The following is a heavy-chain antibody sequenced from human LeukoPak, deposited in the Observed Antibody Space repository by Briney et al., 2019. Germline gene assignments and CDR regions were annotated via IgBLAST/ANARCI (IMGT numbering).Heavy chain of an antibody. V-gene: IGHV3-23*01. CDR1: GFTFSSYA. D-gene: IGHD3-3*01. Sequence: PGGSLRLSCAASGFTFSSYAMSWVRQAPGKGLEWVSGISGSGASTSHADSVKGRFTISRDNSKNTLYLQMNSLRAEDTAVYFCAKDREPISRFLVRRFNFDYWGQGTLVTVSS. CDR3: AKDREPISRFLVRRFNFDY. J-gene: IGHJ4*02. CDR2: ISGSGAST.